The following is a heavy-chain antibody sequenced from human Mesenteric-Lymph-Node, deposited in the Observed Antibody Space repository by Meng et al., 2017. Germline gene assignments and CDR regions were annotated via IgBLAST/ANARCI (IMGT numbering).Heavy chain of an antibody. CDR3: ARGIAVAGITRYYYYGMDV. D-gene: IGHD6-19*01. V-gene: IGHV1-46*01. CDR1: GYTFTSYY. CDR2: INPSGGST. J-gene: IGHJ6*02. Sequence: ASVKVSCKASGYTFTSYYMHWVRQAPGQGLEWMGIINPSGGSTSYAQKFQGRVTMTRDTSTSTVYMELISLRSEDTAVYYCARGIAVAGITRYYYYGMDVWGQGTTVTVSS.